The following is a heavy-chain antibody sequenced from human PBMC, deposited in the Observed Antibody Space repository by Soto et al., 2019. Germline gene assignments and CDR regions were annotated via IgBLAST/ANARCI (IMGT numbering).Heavy chain of an antibody. CDR3: AGGEKGDY. J-gene: IGHJ4*02. CDR2: INHSGST. V-gene: IGHV4-34*01. CDR1: GGSFSGYY. Sequence: QVQLQQWGAGLLKPSETLSLTCAVYGGSFSGYYWSWIRQPPGKGLEWIGEINHSGSTNYNPSLKSRVTISVDTSKNQFSLKLSSVTAADTAVYYCAGGEKGDYWGQGTLVTVSS.